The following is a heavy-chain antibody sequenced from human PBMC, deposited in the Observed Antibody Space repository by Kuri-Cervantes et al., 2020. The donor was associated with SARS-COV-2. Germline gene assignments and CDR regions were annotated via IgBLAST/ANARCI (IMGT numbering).Heavy chain of an antibody. J-gene: IGHJ6*01. CDR3: ARRAPYAKSGSYSYFLDL. CDR2: IYPGDSET. V-gene: IGHV5-51*01. D-gene: IGHD3-3*01. Sequence: GGSLRLSCRGSGYRFTNYWIAWLRQMPGKGLEWMGIIYPGDSETKYSPSFQGQVTFSADRSISTVYLQFSSLKASDTAMYYCARRAPYAKSGSYSYFLDLWG. CDR1: GYRFTNYW.